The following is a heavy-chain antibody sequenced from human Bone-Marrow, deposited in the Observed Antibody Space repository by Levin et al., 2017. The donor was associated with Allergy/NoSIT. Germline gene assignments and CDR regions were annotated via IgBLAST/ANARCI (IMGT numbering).Heavy chain of an antibody. J-gene: IGHJ3*02. Sequence: GGSLRLSCSASGFTFSSYAMHWVRQAPGKGLEYVSAISSNGGSTYYADSVKGRFTISRDNSKNTLYLQMSSLRAEDTAVYYCVKGTYCGGDCYSGGAFDIWGQGTMVTVSS. CDR3: VKGTYCGGDCYSGGAFDI. D-gene: IGHD2-21*02. CDR2: ISSNGGST. CDR1: GFTFSSYA. V-gene: IGHV3-64D*06.